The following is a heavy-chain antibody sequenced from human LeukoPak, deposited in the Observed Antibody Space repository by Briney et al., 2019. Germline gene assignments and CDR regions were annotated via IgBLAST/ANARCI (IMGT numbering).Heavy chain of an antibody. V-gene: IGHV3-74*01. Sequence: GGSLRLSCAASGFTFSSYSMNWVRQAPGKGLVWVSRINSDGSSTSYADSVKGRFTISRDNAKNTLYLQMNSLRAEDTAVYYCARVYDFWSGYSLEDWGQGTLVTVSS. CDR1: GFTFSSYS. D-gene: IGHD3-3*01. CDR3: ARVYDFWSGYSLED. J-gene: IGHJ4*02. CDR2: INSDGSST.